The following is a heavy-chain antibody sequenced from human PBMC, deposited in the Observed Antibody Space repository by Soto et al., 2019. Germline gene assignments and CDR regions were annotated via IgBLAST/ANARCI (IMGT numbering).Heavy chain of an antibody. CDR3: ARPLYCSGGSCYHVPFDY. D-gene: IGHD2-15*01. Sequence: GSLRLSCAASGFTFSDYYMSWIRQAPGKGLEWVSYISSSGSTIYYADSVKGRFTISRDNAKTSLYLHMNSLRAEDTAVYYCARPLYCSGGSCYHVPFDYWGQGTPVTVSS. CDR1: GFTFSDYY. V-gene: IGHV3-11*01. J-gene: IGHJ4*02. CDR2: ISSSGSTI.